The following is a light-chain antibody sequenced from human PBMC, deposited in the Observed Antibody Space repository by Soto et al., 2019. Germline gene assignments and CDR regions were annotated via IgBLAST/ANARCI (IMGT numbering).Light chain of an antibody. CDR2: DVS. J-gene: IGLJ1*01. Sequence: QSVLTQPASVSGSPGQSITISCTGTSSDVGGYNYVSWYQQHPGKAPKLMIYDVSNRPSGVSNRFSGSKSGNTASLTISGLQAEDEADHYCSSYTSSRTLYVFGTGTKVTVL. CDR3: SSYTSSRTLYV. V-gene: IGLV2-14*01. CDR1: SSDVGGYNY.